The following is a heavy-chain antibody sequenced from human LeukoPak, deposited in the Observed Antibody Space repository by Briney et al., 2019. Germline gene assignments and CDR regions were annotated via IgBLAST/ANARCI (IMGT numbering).Heavy chain of an antibody. V-gene: IGHV3-7*01. Sequence: GGSLTLSCAASGFTHSSHWMTWVRQATGKGLEWLANIKRDGSEKSYVDPVRGRLTIYRHNAKNSLYLQMNSLRAEDTAVYYWARYISTGDWGQGTLVTVSS. J-gene: IGHJ4*02. D-gene: IGHD3-3*02. CDR2: IKRDGSEK. CDR3: ARYISTGD. CDR1: GFTHSSHW.